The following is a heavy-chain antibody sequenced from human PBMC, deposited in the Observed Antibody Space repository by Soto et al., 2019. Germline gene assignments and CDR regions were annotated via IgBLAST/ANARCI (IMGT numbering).Heavy chain of an antibody. J-gene: IGHJ5*02. CDR3: ARDGHYDILTGYYRYQYNWFDP. D-gene: IGHD3-9*01. CDR2: ISAYNGST. CDR1: GYTFTSYG. Sequence: GASVKVSCKASGYTFTSYGISWVRQAPGQGLEWMGWISAYNGSTSYAQKFQGRVTMTRDTSTSTVYMELSSLRSEDTAVYYCARDGHYDILTGYYRYQYNWFDPWGQGTLVTVSS. V-gene: IGHV1-18*01.